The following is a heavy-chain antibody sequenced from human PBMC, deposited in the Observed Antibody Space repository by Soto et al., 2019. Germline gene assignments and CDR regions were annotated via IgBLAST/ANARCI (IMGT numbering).Heavy chain of an antibody. J-gene: IGHJ6*02. CDR3: ARDYSSSSTYYYYYGMDV. D-gene: IGHD6-6*01. Sequence: QVQLQESGPGLVKPSETLSLTCTVSGGSVSSGSYFWSWIRQPPGKGLEWIGYIYYSGSTNYNPSLKSRVTISVDTSKTQFSLKLSSVPAADTPVYYCARDYSSSSTYYYYYGMDVWGQGTTVTVSS. V-gene: IGHV4-61*01. CDR2: IYYSGST. CDR1: GGSVSSGSYF.